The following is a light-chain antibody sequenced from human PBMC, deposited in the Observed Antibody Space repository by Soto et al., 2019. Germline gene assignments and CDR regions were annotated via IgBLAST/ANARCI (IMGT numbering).Light chain of an antibody. Sequence: QSVLTQPPSASGSPGQSVTVSCTGSSSDIGRYNYVSWYQQHPGKAPKLIIFEVNKRPSGVPDRFYGSKSANTASLTVSGLQGEDEADYYCSSYAGNSNFVIFGGGTKLTVL. CDR3: SSYAGNSNFVI. CDR1: SSDIGRYNY. CDR2: EVN. V-gene: IGLV2-8*01. J-gene: IGLJ2*01.